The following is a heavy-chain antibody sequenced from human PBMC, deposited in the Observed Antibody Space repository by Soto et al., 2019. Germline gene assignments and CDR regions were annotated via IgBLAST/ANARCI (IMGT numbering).Heavy chain of an antibody. CDR1: GYTFTSYG. CDR3: ARGTDYSSGWYYFDY. J-gene: IGHJ4*02. CDR2: ISAYNGNT. Sequence: ASVKVSCKASGYTFTSYGISWVRQAPGQGLEWMGWISAYNGNTNYAQKLQGRVTMTTDTSTSTAYMELRSLRSGDTAVYYCARGTDYSSGWYYFDYWGQGTLVTVSS. V-gene: IGHV1-18*01. D-gene: IGHD6-19*01.